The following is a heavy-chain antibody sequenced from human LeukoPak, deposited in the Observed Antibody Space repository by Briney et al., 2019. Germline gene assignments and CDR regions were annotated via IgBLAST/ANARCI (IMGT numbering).Heavy chain of an antibody. V-gene: IGHV3-23*01. CDR3: AKDPRGAVAGFDY. D-gene: IGHD6-19*01. J-gene: IGHJ4*02. CDR1: GFTFSSYA. Sequence: RGSLRLSCAASGFTFSSYAMSWVRRPPGKGLEWVSAISGSGGSTYYADSVKGRSTISKDNSKNTLYLQMNSLRAEDTAVYYCAKDPRGAVAGFDYWGQGTLVTVSS. CDR2: ISGSGGST.